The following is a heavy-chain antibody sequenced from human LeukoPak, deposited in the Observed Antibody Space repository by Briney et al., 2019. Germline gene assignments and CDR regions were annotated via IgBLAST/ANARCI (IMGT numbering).Heavy chain of an antibody. V-gene: IGHV3-74*01. CDR1: GFTFSNYW. D-gene: IGHD2-21*02. J-gene: IGHJ4*02. Sequence: GGSLRLSCAASGFTFSNYWIHWVRQAPGKGLVWVSRINSDGSSTRYAESVKGRFTISRDNAKNTVYLQMNSLTAEDMAVYYCARGLAYCGGDCYNSLDYWGQGTLVTVSS. CDR2: INSDGSST. CDR3: ARGLAYCGGDCYNSLDY.